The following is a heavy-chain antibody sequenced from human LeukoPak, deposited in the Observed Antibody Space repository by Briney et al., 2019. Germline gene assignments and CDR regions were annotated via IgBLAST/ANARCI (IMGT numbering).Heavy chain of an antibody. Sequence: GGSLRLSCAASGFTFSNYVMSWVRQAPGKGLEWVGRIKSKTDGGTTDYAAPVKGRFTISRDDSKNTLYLQMNSLKTEDTAVYYCTTVPGIAVASGAFDIWGQGTMVTVSS. D-gene: IGHD6-19*01. V-gene: IGHV3-15*01. J-gene: IGHJ3*02. CDR2: IKSKTDGGTT. CDR1: GFTFSNYV. CDR3: TTVPGIAVASGAFDI.